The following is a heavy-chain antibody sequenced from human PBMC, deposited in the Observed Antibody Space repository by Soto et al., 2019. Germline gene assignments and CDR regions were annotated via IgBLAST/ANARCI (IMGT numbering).Heavy chain of an antibody. CDR3: ARVYYYDSSGYLEYVLDY. V-gene: IGHV4-59*01. D-gene: IGHD3-22*01. Sequence: SSETLSLTCTVSGGSISSYYWSWIRQPPGKGLEWIGYIYYSGSTNYNPSLKSRVTISVDTSKNQFSLKLSSVTAADTAVYYCARVYYYDSSGYLEYVLDYWGQGTQVTVSS. J-gene: IGHJ4*02. CDR2: IYYSGST. CDR1: GGSISSYY.